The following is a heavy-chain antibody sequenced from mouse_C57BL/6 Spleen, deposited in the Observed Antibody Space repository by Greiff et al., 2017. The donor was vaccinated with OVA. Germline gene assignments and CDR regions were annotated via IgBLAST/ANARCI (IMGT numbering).Heavy chain of an antibody. J-gene: IGHJ3*01. D-gene: IGHD1-1*01. CDR1: GYTFTDYE. CDR3: TRGPYYYGSSYGFAY. CDR2: IDPETGGT. Sequence: VKLVESGAELVRPGASVTLSCKASGYTFTDYEMHWVKQTPVHGLEWIGAIDPETGGTAYNQKFKGKAILTADKSSSTAYMELRSLTSEDSAVYYCTRGPYYYGSSYGFAYWGQGTLVTVSA. V-gene: IGHV1-15*01.